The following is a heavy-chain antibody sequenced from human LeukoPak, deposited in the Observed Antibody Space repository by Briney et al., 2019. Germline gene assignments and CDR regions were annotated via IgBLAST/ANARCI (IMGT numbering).Heavy chain of an antibody. V-gene: IGHV4-59*11. CDR1: GGSLSRHC. D-gene: IGHD5-12*01. CDR3: GRVHAVDKEWFDP. CDR2: LCDSGRT. Sequence: SETLSLTCDFSGGSLSRHCWSGIRQSPGKGLEWIGCLCDSGRTDHNPSLKSRVTVSVDTSRTRFSLRLTSVSAADTAVYYCGRVHAVDKEWFDPWGQGTLVTVSS. J-gene: IGHJ5*02.